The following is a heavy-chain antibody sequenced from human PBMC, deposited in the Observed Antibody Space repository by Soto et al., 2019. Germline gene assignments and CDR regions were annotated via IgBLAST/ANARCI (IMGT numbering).Heavy chain of an antibody. D-gene: IGHD6-25*01. CDR3: ARQRKVAAQGYYYYGMDV. J-gene: IGHJ6*02. CDR1: GYSFTSYL. CDR2: IYPGDSDT. Sequence: PGASLKISCEGSGYSFTSYLIGWVRQMPGKGLEFMGIIYPGDSDTSYSRSFQGQATISAAKFISTASLQWSLLKASATAMYYCARQRKVAAQGYYYYGMDVWGQGTTVTVSS. V-gene: IGHV5-51*01.